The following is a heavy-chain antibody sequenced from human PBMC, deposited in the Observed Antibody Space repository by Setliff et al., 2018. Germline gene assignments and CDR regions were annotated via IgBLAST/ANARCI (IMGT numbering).Heavy chain of an antibody. CDR2: IYYGGST. CDR1: RFTFSNYW. V-gene: IGHV4-59*01. D-gene: IGHD6-19*01. Sequence: PGGSLRLSCAASRFTFSNYWMSWVRQSPGKGLEWIGDIYYGGSTNYNPSLNSRVAISVDTSENQFSLRLNSVTAADTAVYYCARGRRGGWYINYDYWGQGTLVTVSS. CDR3: ARGRRGGWYINYDY. J-gene: IGHJ4*01.